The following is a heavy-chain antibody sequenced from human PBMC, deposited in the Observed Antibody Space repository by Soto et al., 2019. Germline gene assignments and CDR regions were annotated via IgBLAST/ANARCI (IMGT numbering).Heavy chain of an antibody. V-gene: IGHV4-34*01. Sequence: SETLSLTCAVYGGSVNGYYWNWIRQPPGKGLEWIGEINHTGGTHYNLSLKSRVTMSVDTSKNQFSLRLSSVTAADTAIYYCATRITVFGLLIPPFDPWGQGTQVTVSS. J-gene: IGHJ5*02. CDR1: GGSVNGYY. D-gene: IGHD3-3*01. CDR3: ATRITVFGLLIPPFDP. CDR2: INHTGGT.